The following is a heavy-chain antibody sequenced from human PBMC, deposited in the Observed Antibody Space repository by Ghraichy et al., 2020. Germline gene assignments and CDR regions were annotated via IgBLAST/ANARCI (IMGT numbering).Heavy chain of an antibody. CDR1: GFSVSSDD. J-gene: IGHJ4*02. V-gene: IGHV3-66*01. CDR2: IYSGGSI. CDR3: ARSTGTRRPGMALKPIDY. Sequence: LSLTCAVSGFSVSSDDMNWVRQAPGKGLEWVSVIYSGGSIYYVDSVKGRFTISRDNSKNTLSLQMNSLRAEDTAFYYYARSTGTRRPGMALKPIDYWGQGTLVTVSS. D-gene: IGHD1-1*01.